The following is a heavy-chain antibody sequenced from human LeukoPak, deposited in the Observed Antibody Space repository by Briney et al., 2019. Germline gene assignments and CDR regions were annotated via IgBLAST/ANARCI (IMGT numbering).Heavy chain of an antibody. J-gene: IGHJ4*02. CDR1: GFTFSSYS. D-gene: IGHD3-3*01. CDR2: ISSSSSYI. Sequence: GGSLRLSCAASGFTFSSYSMNWVRQAPGKGLEWVSSISSSSSYIYYADSVKGRFTISRDNAKNSLYLQMDSLRAEDTAVYCCARDHYDFWSGPSHWGQGTLVTVSS. V-gene: IGHV3-21*01. CDR3: ARDHYDFWSGPSH.